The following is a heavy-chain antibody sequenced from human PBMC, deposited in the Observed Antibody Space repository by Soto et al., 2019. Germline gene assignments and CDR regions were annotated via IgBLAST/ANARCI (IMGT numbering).Heavy chain of an antibody. Sequence: PSETLSLTCAVYGGSFSGYYWSWIRQPPGKGLEWIGEIHHSGSTNYNPSLKSRVTISVDTSKNQFSLKLSSVTAADTAVYYCARMNRAGSEIFGFDYWGQGTLVTVSS. CDR1: GGSFSGYY. D-gene: IGHD3-10*01. CDR3: ARMNRAGSEIFGFDY. V-gene: IGHV4-34*01. CDR2: IHHSGST. J-gene: IGHJ4*02.